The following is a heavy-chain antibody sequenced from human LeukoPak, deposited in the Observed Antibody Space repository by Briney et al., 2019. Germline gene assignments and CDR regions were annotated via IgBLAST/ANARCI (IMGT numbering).Heavy chain of an antibody. CDR2: IIPIFGTA. CDR3: ARDPSTTVTTSSNWFDP. V-gene: IGHV1-69*05. J-gene: IGHJ5*02. CDR1: GGTFSSYA. Sequence: SVKVPCKASGGTFSSYAISWVRQAPGQGLEWMGRIIPIFGTANYAQKFQGRVTITTDESTSTAYMELSSLRSEDTAVYYCARDPSTTVTTSSNWFDPWGQGTLVTVSS. D-gene: IGHD4-11*01.